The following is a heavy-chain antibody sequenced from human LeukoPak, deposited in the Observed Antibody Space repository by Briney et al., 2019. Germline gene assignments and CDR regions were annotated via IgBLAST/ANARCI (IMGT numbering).Heavy chain of an antibody. V-gene: IGHV3-48*03. Sequence: GGSLRLSCAASGFSFSSYEMNWVRQAPGKGLEWLSYISSSGSTIYYADSVKGRFTISRDNAKNTLYLQMNSLRAEDTAVYYCAREEPVVTLDYWGQGTLVTVSS. D-gene: IGHD3-22*01. CDR3: AREEPVVTLDY. CDR1: GFSFSSYE. J-gene: IGHJ4*02. CDR2: ISSSGSTI.